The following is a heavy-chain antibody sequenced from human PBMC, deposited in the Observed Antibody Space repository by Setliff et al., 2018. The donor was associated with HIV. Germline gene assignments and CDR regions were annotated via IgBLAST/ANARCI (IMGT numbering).Heavy chain of an antibody. D-gene: IGHD6-13*01. CDR2: ISYRGIT. Sequence: PSETLSLTCTVSGGSINDYYWTWIRQPPGKRLEWIGYISYRGITNYSPSLKSRVSMSVDTSKNQFSLTVNSVTAADTAMYFCARDEGRATGSWWDQSASWYLDYWGHGILVTVSS. J-gene: IGHJ4*01. CDR1: GGSINDYY. CDR3: ARDEGRATGSWWDQSASWYLDY. V-gene: IGHV4-59*12.